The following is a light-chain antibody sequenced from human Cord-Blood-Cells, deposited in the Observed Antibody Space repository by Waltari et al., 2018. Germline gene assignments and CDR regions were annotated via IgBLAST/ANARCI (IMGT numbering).Light chain of an antibody. CDR3: AAWDDSLNGPV. CDR1: SSNIGRNT. J-gene: IGLJ2*01. Sequence: QSVLTQPPSASGTPGQRVTISCSGSSSNIGRNTVNWYQQLPGTAPKLLIYSNNQRPSGVPDRFSGSKSGTSASLDISGLQSEDEADYYCAAWDDSLNGPVFGGGTKLTVL. CDR2: SNN. V-gene: IGLV1-44*01.